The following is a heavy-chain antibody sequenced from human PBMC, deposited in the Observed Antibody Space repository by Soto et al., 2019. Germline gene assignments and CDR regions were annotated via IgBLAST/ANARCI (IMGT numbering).Heavy chain of an antibody. CDR2: IIPIFGTA. CDR3: ARDPPEGYYDSSGYIGGKGLFDYYYGMDV. D-gene: IGHD3-22*01. CDR1: GGTFSSYA. J-gene: IGHJ6*02. V-gene: IGHV1-69*01. Sequence: QVQLVQSGAEVKKPGSSVKVSCKASGGTFSSYAISWVRQAPGQGLEWMGGIIPIFGTANYAQKFQGRVTITADESTSTAYMELSSLRSEDTAVYYCARDPPEGYYDSSGYIGGKGLFDYYYGMDVWGQGTTVTVSS.